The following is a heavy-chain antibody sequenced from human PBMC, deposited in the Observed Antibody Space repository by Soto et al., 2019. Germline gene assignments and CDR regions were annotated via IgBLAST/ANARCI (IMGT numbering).Heavy chain of an antibody. J-gene: IGHJ4*02. CDR2: ISGSGGST. Sequence: GGSLRLSCAASGFTFSSYAMSWVRQAPGKGLEWVSAISGSGGSTYYADSVKGRFTISRDNSKNTLYLQMNSLRAEDTAVYYCAKDGFGDDSSGYYYGYYFDYWGQGTLVTSPQ. CDR3: AKDGFGDDSSGYYYGYYFDY. D-gene: IGHD3-22*01. CDR1: GFTFSSYA. V-gene: IGHV3-23*01.